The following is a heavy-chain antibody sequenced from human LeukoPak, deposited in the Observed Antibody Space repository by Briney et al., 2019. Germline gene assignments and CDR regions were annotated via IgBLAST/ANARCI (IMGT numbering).Heavy chain of an antibody. CDR3: ASSRFLEWLYLLDY. Sequence: ASVKVSCKASGYTFSGYYIHWVRQAPGQGLEWMGWINTNSGGTKYAQRFQGRVTMTRDTSISTAYMEVSRQRSDDTAVYFCASSRFLEWLYLLDYWGQGTLVTVSS. J-gene: IGHJ4*02. V-gene: IGHV1-2*02. CDR1: GYTFSGYY. CDR2: INTNSGGT. D-gene: IGHD3-3*01.